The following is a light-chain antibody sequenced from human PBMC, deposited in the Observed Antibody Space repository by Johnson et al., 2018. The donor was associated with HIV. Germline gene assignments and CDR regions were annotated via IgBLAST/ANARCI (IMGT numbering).Light chain of an antibody. J-gene: IGLJ1*01. Sequence: QSVLTQPPSVSAAPGQKVTVSCSGSSSNIGNNYVSWYQQFPGTAPKLLIYDNNKRPSGIPDRFSGSKSGTSATMGITGLQTGDEADYYCGTWDNSLKAEVFGTGTKVTVL. CDR1: SSNIGNNY. V-gene: IGLV1-51*01. CDR3: GTWDNSLKAEV. CDR2: DNN.